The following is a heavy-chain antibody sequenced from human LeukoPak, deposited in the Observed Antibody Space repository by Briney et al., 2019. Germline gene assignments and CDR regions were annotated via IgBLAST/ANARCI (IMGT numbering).Heavy chain of an antibody. V-gene: IGHV3-23*01. CDR1: GFTFSSYA. CDR2: ITGTGGVT. CDR3: ARDAEWQQLVHYFDY. Sequence: PGGSLRLSCAASGFTFSSYAMGWVRQAPGKGLEWLSAITGTGGVTYYADSVKGRFTISRDSSKTTLYLQMNSLRAEDTAVYYCARDAEWQQLVHYFDYWGQGTLVTVSS. D-gene: IGHD6-13*01. J-gene: IGHJ4*02.